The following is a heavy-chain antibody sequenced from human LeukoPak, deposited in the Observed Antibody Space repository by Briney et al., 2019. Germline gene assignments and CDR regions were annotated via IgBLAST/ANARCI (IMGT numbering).Heavy chain of an antibody. Sequence: SETLSLTCTVSGGSISSYYWSWIRQPPGKGLEWIGYIYYSGSTNYNPPLKSRVTISVDTSKNQFSLKLSSVTAADTAVYYCARDFRRWFDPWAREPWSPSPQ. CDR1: GGSISSYY. CDR2: IYYSGST. V-gene: IGHV4-59*01. CDR3: ARDFRRWFDP. J-gene: IGHJ5*02.